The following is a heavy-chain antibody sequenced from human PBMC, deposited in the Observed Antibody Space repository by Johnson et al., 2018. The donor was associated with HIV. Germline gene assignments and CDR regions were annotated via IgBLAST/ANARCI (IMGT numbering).Heavy chain of an antibody. J-gene: IGHJ3*02. Sequence: QVQLVESGGGVVQPGRSLRLSCAASGFTFSSYGMHWVRQAPGKGLEWVAVLSYDVSNNYSADSVKGRFTISRDNSKNTLYLQMNSLRAEDTAVYYCAKRLTYANSLDAFDIWGQGTMVTVSS. D-gene: IGHD3-16*01. CDR3: AKRLTYANSLDAFDI. CDR2: LSYDVSNN. V-gene: IGHV3-33*06. CDR1: GFTFSSYG.